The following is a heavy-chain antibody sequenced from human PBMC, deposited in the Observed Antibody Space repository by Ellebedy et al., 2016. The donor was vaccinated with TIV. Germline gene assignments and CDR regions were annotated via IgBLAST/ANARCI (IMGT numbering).Heavy chain of an antibody. CDR3: ARPLGIRSGPYYFDY. J-gene: IGHJ4*02. CDR2: ISSSGSTI. V-gene: IGHV3-11*01. Sequence: GGSLRLXXAASGFTFSDYYMSWIRQAPGKGLEWVSYISSSGSTIYYADSVKGRFTISRDNAKNSLYLQMNSLRAEDTAVYYCARPLGIRSGPYYFDYWGQGALVTVSS. D-gene: IGHD2-15*01. CDR1: GFTFSDYY.